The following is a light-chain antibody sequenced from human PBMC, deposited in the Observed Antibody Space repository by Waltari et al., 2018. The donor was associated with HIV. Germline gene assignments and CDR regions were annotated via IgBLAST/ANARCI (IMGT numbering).Light chain of an antibody. Sequence: DIQMTQSPSSLSASVGDRVTITCQASQDISDFLNWYQQKPGKAPKLLSYDASKLETGVPSTFSGSGSGTDFTFTISSLQPEDIATYYCQQYDNLPLTFGGGTKVEIK. CDR1: QDISDF. CDR2: DAS. V-gene: IGKV1-33*01. CDR3: QQYDNLPLT. J-gene: IGKJ4*01.